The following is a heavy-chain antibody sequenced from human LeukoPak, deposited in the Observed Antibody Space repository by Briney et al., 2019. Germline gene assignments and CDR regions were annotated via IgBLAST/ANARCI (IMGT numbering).Heavy chain of an antibody. CDR1: GRSISSYY. J-gene: IGHJ4*02. V-gene: IGHV4-4*07. D-gene: IGHD5-24*01. CDR2: IYTSEST. CDR3: ARDRDGYNSVDY. Sequence: PSETLSLTCTVSGRSISSYYWSWIRQPAGKGLEWIGCIYTSESTNYNPSLKSRVTMSVDTSKNQFSLKLSSVTAADTAVYYCARDRDGYNSVDYWGQGTLVTVSS.